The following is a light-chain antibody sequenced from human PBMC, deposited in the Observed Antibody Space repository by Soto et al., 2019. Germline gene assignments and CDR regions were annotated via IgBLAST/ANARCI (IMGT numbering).Light chain of an antibody. CDR2: DAS. V-gene: IGKV3-20*01. J-gene: IGKJ2*01. CDR1: QSVRNNY. Sequence: EIVLTQSPGTLSLFPGERVALSCRASQSVRNNYLAWYQLKPGQAPRLLIFDASSRATGTPDRFSGSGSGTDFTLTISRLEPEDFAVYYCQLYGSSPRTFGQGTKLEIK. CDR3: QLYGSSPRT.